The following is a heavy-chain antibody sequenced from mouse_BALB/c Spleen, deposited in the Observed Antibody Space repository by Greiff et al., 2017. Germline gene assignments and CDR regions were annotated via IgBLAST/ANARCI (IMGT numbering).Heavy chain of an antibody. D-gene: IGHD2-3*01. CDR1: GFTFSDYY. V-gene: IGHV5-4*02. J-gene: IGHJ4*01. CDR2: ISDGGSYT. Sequence: EVMLVESGGGLVKPGGSLKLSCAASGFTFSDYYMYWVRQTPEKRLEWVATISDGGSYTYYPDSVKGRFTISRDNAKNNLYLQMSSLKSEDTAMYYCARDDGTGMDYWGQGTSVTVSS. CDR3: ARDDGTGMDY.